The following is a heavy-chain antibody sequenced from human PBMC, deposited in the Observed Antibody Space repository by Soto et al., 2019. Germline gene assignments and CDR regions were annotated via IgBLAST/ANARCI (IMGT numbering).Heavy chain of an antibody. CDR3: AKDPSRYYDSSGSDY. V-gene: IGHV3-23*01. D-gene: IGHD3-22*01. CDR2: ISGSGGST. Sequence: LRLSCAASGFTFSSYAMSWVRQAPGKGLEWVSAISGSGGSTYYADSVKGRFTISRDNSKNTLYLQMNSLRAEDTAVYYCAKDPSRYYDSSGSDYWGQGTLVTVSS. J-gene: IGHJ4*02. CDR1: GFTFSSYA.